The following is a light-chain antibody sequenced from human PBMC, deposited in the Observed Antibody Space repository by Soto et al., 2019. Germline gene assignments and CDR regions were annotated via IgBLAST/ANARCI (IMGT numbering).Light chain of an antibody. CDR2: KAS. Sequence: DIQMTQSPSTLSASVGDRVTITCRASHSISAWLAWYQQKPGKAPKLLIYKASTLDSGVPSRFSGSGSGTEFTIPIISLQPDDFVTYYCHQYHSFFNYTFGQGTKLEIK. J-gene: IGKJ2*01. V-gene: IGKV1-5*03. CDR1: HSISAW. CDR3: HQYHSFFNYT.